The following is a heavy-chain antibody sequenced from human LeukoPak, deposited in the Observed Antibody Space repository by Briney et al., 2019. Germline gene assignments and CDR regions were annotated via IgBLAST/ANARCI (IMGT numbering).Heavy chain of an antibody. CDR1: GYTFTSYT. CDR2: INPNSGGT. D-gene: IGHD1-26*01. CDR3: ARDTGEVGANFDY. J-gene: IGHJ4*02. V-gene: IGHV1-2*04. Sequence: ASVKVSCKASGYTFTSYTIHWVRQAPGQGLEWMGWINPNSGGTNYAQKFQGWVTMTRDTSISTAYMELSRLRSDDTAVYYCARDTGEVGANFDYWGQGTLVTVSS.